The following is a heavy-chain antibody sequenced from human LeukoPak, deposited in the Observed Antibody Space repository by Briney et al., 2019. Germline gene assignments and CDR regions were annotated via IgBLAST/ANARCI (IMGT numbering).Heavy chain of an antibody. CDR1: GFTFTSVS. Sequence: TGGSLRLSCAASGFTFTSVSMDCVRQAPGKGLEWVSSISSSSSYIYYADSVRGRVTISRDNAKNSLYLQMNSLRAEDTAVYYCARDAASRRGYWGQGTLVTVSS. CDR2: ISSSSSYI. J-gene: IGHJ4*02. CDR3: ARDAASRRGY. V-gene: IGHV3-21*01. D-gene: IGHD2-2*01.